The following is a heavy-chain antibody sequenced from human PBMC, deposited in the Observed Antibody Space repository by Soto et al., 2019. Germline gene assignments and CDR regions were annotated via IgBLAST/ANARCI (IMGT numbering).Heavy chain of an antibody. V-gene: IGHV4-59*01. CDR3: ARDLGGWYWFDP. Sequence: QVQLQESGPRLVKPSETLSLTCTVSGGSITSYYWNWIRQPPGKGLQWIGNIYSSGSTMYNPSLKSRVTMCVDTSKNQFSLKLSSVTAAATAVYYCARDLGGWYWFDPWGQGTLVTVSS. D-gene: IGHD6-19*01. CDR2: IYSSGST. CDR1: GGSITSYY. J-gene: IGHJ5*02.